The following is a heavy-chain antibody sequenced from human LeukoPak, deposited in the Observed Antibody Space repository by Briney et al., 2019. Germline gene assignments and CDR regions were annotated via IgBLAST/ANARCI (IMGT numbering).Heavy chain of an antibody. CDR2: INHSGST. D-gene: IGHD3-22*01. Sequence: SETLSLTCAVYGGSFSGYYWSWIRQPPGKGLEWIGEINHSGSTNYNPSLKSRVTISVDTSKNQFSLKLSSVTAADTAVYYCAYHGSGYYYRPYFDYWGQGTLVTVSS. V-gene: IGHV4-34*01. CDR3: AYHGSGYYYRPYFDY. CDR1: GGSFSGYY. J-gene: IGHJ4*02.